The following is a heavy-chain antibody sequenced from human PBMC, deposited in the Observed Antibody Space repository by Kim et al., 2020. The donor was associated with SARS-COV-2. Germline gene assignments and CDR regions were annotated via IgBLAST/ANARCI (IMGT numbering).Heavy chain of an antibody. V-gene: IGHV4-31*02. J-gene: IGHJ4*02. Sequence: PSLKSRVTLSVDPSKNQFALKLSSVTAADTAVYYCARGGTIFGVVTRPFDYWGQGTLVTVSS. CDR3: ARGGTIFGVVTRPFDY. D-gene: IGHD3-3*01.